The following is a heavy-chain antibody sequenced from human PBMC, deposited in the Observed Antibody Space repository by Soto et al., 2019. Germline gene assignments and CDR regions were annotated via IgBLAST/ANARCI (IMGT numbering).Heavy chain of an antibody. D-gene: IGHD3-22*01. CDR1: GGSISSYY. CDR3: ARTYYYDSRGNYYGGWYFDL. J-gene: IGHJ2*01. V-gene: IGHV4-59*08. Sequence: SETLSLTCTVSGGSISSYYWSWIRQPPGKGLEWIGYIYYSGSTNYNPSLKSRVTISVGTSKNQFSLKLSSVTAADTAVYYCARTYYYDSRGNYYGGWYFDLWGRGTLVTVSS. CDR2: IYYSGST.